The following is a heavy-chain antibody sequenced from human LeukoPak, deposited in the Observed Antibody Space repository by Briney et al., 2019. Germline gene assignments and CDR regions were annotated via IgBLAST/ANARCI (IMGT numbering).Heavy chain of an antibody. D-gene: IGHD3-22*01. J-gene: IGHJ4*02. V-gene: IGHV5-51*01. CDR1: RYNFVNYW. CDR2: IYPRDSDT. CDR3: ARTMYYYDSSGTNQATYFDY. Sequence: EESLKISCQGSRYNFVNYWIGWVRQMPGKGLEWMGIIYPRDSDTRYSPSFQGQVTISVDKSINTAYLLWSSLKASDTAIYYCARTMYYYDSSGTNQATYFDYWGQGTLVTVSS.